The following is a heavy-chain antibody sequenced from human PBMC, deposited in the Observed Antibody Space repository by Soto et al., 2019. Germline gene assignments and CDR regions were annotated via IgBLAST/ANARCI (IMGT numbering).Heavy chain of an antibody. J-gene: IGHJ6*02. CDR2: IYFSGST. V-gene: IGHV4-30-4*01. CDR3: VRDYEPSRSYYFGMDV. Sequence: QVQLQESGPGLVKPSQTLSLTCNVSGVSITRGEYCWSWVRQSPGKGLEWIGYIYFSGSTSYNPSLKSRATISIDTSKSQFSLKLSSVTAADTAVYSCVRDYEPSRSYYFGMDVWGRGTTVTVSS. D-gene: IGHD3-16*01. CDR1: GVSITRGEYC.